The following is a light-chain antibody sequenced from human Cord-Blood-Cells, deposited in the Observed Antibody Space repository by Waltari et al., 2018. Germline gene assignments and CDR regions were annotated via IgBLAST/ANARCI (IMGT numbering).Light chain of an antibody. V-gene: IGLV2-23*01. CDR2: EGS. CDR3: CSDAGSSTYV. CDR1: RSDVGSYNL. Sequence: QSALTQPASVSGSPGQSITISCPGTRSDVGSYNLVSWYPQHPVKAPKLMIYEGSKRPSGVSNRFSGSKSGSTASRTSAGLQAEDEADDYCCSDAGSSTYVFGTGTKVTVL. J-gene: IGLJ1*01.